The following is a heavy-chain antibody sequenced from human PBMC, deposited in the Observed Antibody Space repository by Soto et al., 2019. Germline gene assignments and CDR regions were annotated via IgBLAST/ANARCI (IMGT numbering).Heavy chain of an antibody. D-gene: IGHD1-1*01. J-gene: IGHJ4*02. Sequence: QVQLQQWGAGLLKPSETLSLSCAVYGASFSGYYWNWLRQSPGKGLEWIGEINQSGSTNYSPSLKTRVTVSVDTSKKQISLRLSSVTAADTAVYYCARRFSGTGRYFDYWGQGTLVTVSS. CDR1: GASFSGYY. V-gene: IGHV4-34*02. CDR3: ARRFSGTGRYFDY. CDR2: INQSGST.